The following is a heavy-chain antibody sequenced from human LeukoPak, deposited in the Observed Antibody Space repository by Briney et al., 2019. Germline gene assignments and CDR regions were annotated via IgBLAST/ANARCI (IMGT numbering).Heavy chain of an antibody. V-gene: IGHV1-18*01. J-gene: IGHJ5*02. Sequence: GASVKVSCKASGYTFTSYGISWVRQAPGQGLEWMGWISAYNGNTNYAQKLQGRVTMTTDTSTSTAYMELGSLRSDDTAVYYCARSLRGVIITGPEAGFDPWGQGTLVTVSS. CDR1: GYTFTSYG. CDR3: ARSLRGVIITGPEAGFDP. CDR2: ISAYNGNT. D-gene: IGHD3-10*01.